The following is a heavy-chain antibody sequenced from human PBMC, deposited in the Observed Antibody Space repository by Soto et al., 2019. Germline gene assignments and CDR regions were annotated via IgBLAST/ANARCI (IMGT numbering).Heavy chain of an antibody. CDR2: IWYDGSNK. J-gene: IGHJ5*02. Sequence: PGGSLRLSCAASGFTFSSYGMHWVRQAPGKGLEWVAVIWYDGSNKYYADSVKGRFTIPRDNSKNTLYLQMNSPRAEDTAVYYCARGVAVAATGWFDPWGQGTLVTVSS. CDR1: GFTFSSYG. D-gene: IGHD2-15*01. V-gene: IGHV3-33*01. CDR3: ARGVAVAATGWFDP.